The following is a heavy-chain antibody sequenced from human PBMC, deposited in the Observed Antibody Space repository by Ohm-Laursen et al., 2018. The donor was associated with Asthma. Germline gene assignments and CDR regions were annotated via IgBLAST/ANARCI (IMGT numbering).Heavy chain of an antibody. D-gene: IGHD1-26*01. CDR3: ARIGPEWELPGREYSLHH. CDR1: GYTFSRYS. Sequence: SLRLSCTAFGYTFSRYSIHWVRQVPGKGLEWVASISTASTFIYYADSVRGRFTTSRDNARNSVYLQMNSPRAEDTALYYCARIGPEWELPGREYSLHHWGEGTLVTVSS. V-gene: IGHV3-21*01. J-gene: IGHJ1*01. CDR2: ISTASTFI.